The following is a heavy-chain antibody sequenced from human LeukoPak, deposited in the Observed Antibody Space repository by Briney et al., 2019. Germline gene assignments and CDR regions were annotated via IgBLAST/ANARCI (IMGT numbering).Heavy chain of an antibody. J-gene: IGHJ4*02. CDR1: GASIRISNYY. V-gene: IGHV4-39*07. CDR2: VYYTGTT. CDR3: ATQKWIGTFHY. D-gene: IGHD3-10*01. Sequence: SETLSLTCTVSGASIRISNYYWGWIRQPPGKGLEWIASVYYTGTTYYNPSLKSRVTISLDTSKNQFSLQLSSVTAADTAVYYCATQKWIGTFHYWGQGALVTVSS.